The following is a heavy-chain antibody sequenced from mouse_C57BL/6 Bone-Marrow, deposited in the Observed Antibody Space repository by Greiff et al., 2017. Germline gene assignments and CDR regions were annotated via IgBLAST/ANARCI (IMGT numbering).Heavy chain of an antibody. J-gene: IGHJ4*01. CDR3: ARHHPEGYCYTMDY. Sequence: VQLVESGPGLVAPSQSLSITCTVSGFSLTSYGVHWVRQPPGKGLEWLVVIWSGGSTTYNSALKSCLSIIKDNSKSQVFVKMNSLPTDVTARNFCARHHPEGYCYTMDYWGQGTSVTVSS. V-gene: IGHV2-6*02. D-gene: IGHD2-3*01. CDR1: GFSLTSYG. CDR2: IWSGGST.